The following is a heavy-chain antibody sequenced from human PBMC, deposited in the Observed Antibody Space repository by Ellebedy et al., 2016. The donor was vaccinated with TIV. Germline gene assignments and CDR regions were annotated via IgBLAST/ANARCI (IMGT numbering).Heavy chain of an antibody. CDR3: ARDGYHYAMDV. V-gene: IGHV3-7*01. J-gene: IGHJ6*02. D-gene: IGHD3-16*01. CDR2: LNKDGSEK. CDR1: GFTFSRNW. Sequence: GESLKISCAASGFTFSRNWMSWVRQAPGKGLEWVANLNKDGSEKYYVDSVKGRFTISRDNANNSLYLQMNSLRGDDTAIYYCARDGYHYAMDVWGQGTTVTVSS.